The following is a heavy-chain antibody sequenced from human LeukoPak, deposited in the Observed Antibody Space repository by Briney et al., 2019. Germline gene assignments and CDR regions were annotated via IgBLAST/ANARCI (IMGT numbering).Heavy chain of an antibody. J-gene: IGHJ4*02. V-gene: IGHV4-34*01. CDR2: INHSGST. Sequence: SETLSLTCAVYGGSFSGYYWSWFRQPPGKGLEWIGEINHSGSTNYNPSLKSRVTISVDTSKNQFSLKLSSVTAADTAVYYCARGGNDILTGYYSRVTFGYFDYWGQGTLVTVSS. D-gene: IGHD3-9*01. CDR1: GGSFSGYY. CDR3: ARGGNDILTGYYSRVTFGYFDY.